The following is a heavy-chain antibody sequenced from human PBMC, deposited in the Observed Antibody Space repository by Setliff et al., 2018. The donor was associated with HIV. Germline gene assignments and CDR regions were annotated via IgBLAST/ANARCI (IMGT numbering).Heavy chain of an antibody. CDR1: GYNFTDYD. Sequence: GASVKVSCKASGYNFTDYDISWVRQAPGQGPEWMGWMNPNSGNTGYAPKLQGRVTMTRNTSISTAYMELSSLRSDDTAVYYCASSWSRVPYYGMDVWGQGTTVTVSS. J-gene: IGHJ6*02. CDR3: ASSWSRVPYYGMDV. CDR2: MNPNSGNT. D-gene: IGHD6-13*01. V-gene: IGHV1-8*02.